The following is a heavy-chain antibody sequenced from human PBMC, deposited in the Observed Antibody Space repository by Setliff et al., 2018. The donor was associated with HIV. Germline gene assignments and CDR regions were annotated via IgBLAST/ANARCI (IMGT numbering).Heavy chain of an antibody. J-gene: IGHJ4*02. CDR1: GGSISSASYY. D-gene: IGHD5-18*01. Sequence: TLSLTCTVSGGSISSASYYWSWIRQPAGKGLEWIGRIYTSGSTTCNPSLKSRVTMSLDTSKNHFSLKLSSVTAADTAVYYCARDRYSYGRSYFDYWGQGTLVTVSS. CDR3: ARDRYSYGRSYFDY. CDR2: IYTSGST. V-gene: IGHV4-61*02.